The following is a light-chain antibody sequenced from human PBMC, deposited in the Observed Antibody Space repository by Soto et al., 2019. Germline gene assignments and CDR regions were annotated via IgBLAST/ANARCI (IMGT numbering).Light chain of an antibody. V-gene: IGLV2-23*02. CDR2: EVN. J-gene: IGLJ3*02. CDR1: SSDVGLYNL. CDR3: CSYVGSSILM. Sequence: QSALTQPASVSGSPGQSITISCTGTSSDVGLYNLVSWYQQLPGKAPQLIIYEVNERPSGISDRFSGSKSGNTASLTISVLQYEDEADYYCCSYVGSSILMFGGGTKLTVL.